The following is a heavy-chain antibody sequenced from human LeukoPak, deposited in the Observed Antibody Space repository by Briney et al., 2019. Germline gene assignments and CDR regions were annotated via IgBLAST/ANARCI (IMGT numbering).Heavy chain of an antibody. CDR1: GFTFSSYA. J-gene: IGHJ4*02. V-gene: IGHV3-33*06. Sequence: GGSLRLSCAASGFTFSSYAMSWVRQAPGKGLEWVAVIWYDGSNKYYADSVKGRFTISRDNSKNTLYLQMNSLRAEDTAVYYCAKDSDIVVVPAAPDYWGQGTLVTVSS. CDR3: AKDSDIVVVPAAPDY. D-gene: IGHD2-2*01. CDR2: IWYDGSNK.